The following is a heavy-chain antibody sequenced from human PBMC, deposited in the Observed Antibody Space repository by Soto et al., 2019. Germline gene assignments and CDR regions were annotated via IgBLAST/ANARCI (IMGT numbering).Heavy chain of an antibody. D-gene: IGHD3-10*01. V-gene: IGHV5-51*01. CDR2: IYPCDSDT. CDR3: ARLPQFLWFGALTSLHYYFNY. CDR1: VYSFSTYW. J-gene: IGHJ4*02. Sequence: GESLKISCTGSVYSFSTYWIAWLRQIPGKGLEWMGIIYPCDSDTRYSPSFQGQVTISADTSTKTAYLQWSSLKASDTAIYYCARLPQFLWFGALTSLHYYFNYWGPGTLVTFSS.